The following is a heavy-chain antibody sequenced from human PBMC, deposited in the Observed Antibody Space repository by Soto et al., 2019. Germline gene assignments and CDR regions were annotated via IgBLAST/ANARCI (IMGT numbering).Heavy chain of an antibody. V-gene: IGHV4-34*01. CDR3: ARGRRSAVAGTKGSYYFDY. Sequence: PSETLSLTCAVYGGSFSGYYWSWIRQPPGKGPEWIGEINHSGSTNYNPSLKSRVTISVDTSKNQFSLKLSSVTAADTAVYYCARGRRSAVAGTKGSYYFDYWGQGTLVTVSS. CDR2: INHSGST. CDR1: GGSFSGYY. J-gene: IGHJ4*02. D-gene: IGHD6-19*01.